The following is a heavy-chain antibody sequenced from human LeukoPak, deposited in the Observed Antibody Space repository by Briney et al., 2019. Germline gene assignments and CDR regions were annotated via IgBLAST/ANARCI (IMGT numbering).Heavy chain of an antibody. CDR1: GGSISSYY. D-gene: IGHD1-1*01. V-gene: IGHV4-59*05. CDR3: ARPNFGTGIGWFDP. CDR2: IYYSGST. Sequence: SETLSLTCTVSGGSISSYYWSWIRQPPGKGLERIGSIYYSGSTYYNPSLKSRVTISVDTSKNQFSLKLSSVTAADTAVYYCARPNFGTGIGWFDPWGQGTLVTVSS. J-gene: IGHJ5*02.